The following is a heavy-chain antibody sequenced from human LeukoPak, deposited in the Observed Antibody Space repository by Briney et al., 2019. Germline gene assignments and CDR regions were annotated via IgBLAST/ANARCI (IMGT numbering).Heavy chain of an antibody. CDR1: GFTFSDHH. CDR3: ARDLTGGYYDSSGYFFDY. J-gene: IGHJ4*02. V-gene: IGHV3-30-3*01. Sequence: GGSLRLSCAASGFTFSDHHMHWVRQAPGKGLEWVAVISYDGSNKYYADSVKGRFTISRDNSKNTLYLQMNSLRAEDTAVYYCARDLTGGYYDSSGYFFDYWGQGTLVTVSS. CDR2: ISYDGSNK. D-gene: IGHD3-22*01.